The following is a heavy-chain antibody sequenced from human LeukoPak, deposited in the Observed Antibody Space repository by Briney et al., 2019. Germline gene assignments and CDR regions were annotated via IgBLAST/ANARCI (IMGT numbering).Heavy chain of an antibody. CDR3: ARVSHGYKNGYYFDY. V-gene: IGHV4-39*07. Sequence: SETLSLTCTVSGGSISSSTYYWGWIRQPPGKGLEWIGSMYYSSGNTYYNPSLKSRVTISVDTSKNQFSLKLSSVTAADTAVYYCARVSHGYKNGYYFDYWGQGTLVTVSS. J-gene: IGHJ4*02. CDR1: GGSISSSTYY. D-gene: IGHD5-24*01. CDR2: MYYSSGNT.